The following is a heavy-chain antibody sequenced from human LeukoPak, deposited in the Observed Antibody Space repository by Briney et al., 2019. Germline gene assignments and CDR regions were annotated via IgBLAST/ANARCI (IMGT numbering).Heavy chain of an antibody. CDR2: VYHSGST. Sequence: SETLPLTCTVSGYSISSGYYWGWIRQSPGKGLEWIGSVYHSGSTYYNPSLKSPVTISVDTSKNQFSLELSSVTAADTAVYYCARLGAYYYDSSGYYYNRYFDYWGQGILVTVSS. CDR3: ARLGAYYYDSSGYYYNRYFDY. CDR1: GYSISSGYY. D-gene: IGHD3-22*01. V-gene: IGHV4-38-2*02. J-gene: IGHJ4*02.